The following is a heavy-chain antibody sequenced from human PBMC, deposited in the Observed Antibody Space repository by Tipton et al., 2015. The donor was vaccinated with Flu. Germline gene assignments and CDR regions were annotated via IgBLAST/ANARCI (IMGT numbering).Heavy chain of an antibody. Sequence: TLSLTCTVSGYPISSGYNWGWIRQPPGKGLEWIGNIFHSGNTYYNPSLKSRVTISVDKSKNQFSLNLSSVTAADTAVYYCARAPSGGSSIAARPNWFDPWGQGTLVTVSS. V-gene: IGHV4-38-2*02. CDR3: ARAPSGGSSIAARPNWFDP. CDR1: GYPISSGYN. CDR2: IFHSGNT. J-gene: IGHJ5*02. D-gene: IGHD6-6*01.